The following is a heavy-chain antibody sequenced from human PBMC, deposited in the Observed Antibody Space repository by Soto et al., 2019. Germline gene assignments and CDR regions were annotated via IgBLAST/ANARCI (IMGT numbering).Heavy chain of an antibody. J-gene: IGHJ5*02. D-gene: IGHD6-13*01. CDR2: IDFDGRST. V-gene: IGHV3-74*01. Sequence: EVQLVESGGGLVQPGGSLRLSCAVSGFTFSNYYMQWVRQGPGKGLVYVARIDFDGRSTVHADSVKGRFTISRDNAKNTLYLQMNSLGAEDTGVYDCARGGSTSWLRALDLWGQGTLVTVSS. CDR3: ARGGSTSWLRALDL. CDR1: GFTFSNYY.